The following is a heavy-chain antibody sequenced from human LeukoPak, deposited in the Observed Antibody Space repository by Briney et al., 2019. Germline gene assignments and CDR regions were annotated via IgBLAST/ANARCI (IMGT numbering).Heavy chain of an antibody. CDR3: ASTSDDSSSWYNLDY. J-gene: IGHJ4*02. CDR2: IIPIFGTA. V-gene: IGHV1-69*01. D-gene: IGHD6-13*01. CDR1: GGTFSSYA. Sequence: ASVKVSCKASGGTFSSYAISWVRQAPGQGLEWMGGIIPIFGTANYAQKFQGRVTITADESTSTAYMELSSLRSEDTAVYYCASTSDDSSSWYNLDYWGQGTLVTVSS.